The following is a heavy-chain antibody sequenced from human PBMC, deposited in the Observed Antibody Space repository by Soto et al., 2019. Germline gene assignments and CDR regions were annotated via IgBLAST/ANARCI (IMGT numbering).Heavy chain of an antibody. V-gene: IGHV3-9*01. J-gene: IGHJ4*01. D-gene: IGHD1-20*01. Sequence: GGSLRLSCAASGFTFDDYAMHWVRQAPGKGLEWVSGISWNSGSIGYADSVKGRFTISRDNAKNSLYLQMNSLRAEDTALYYCAKVGNNWNYFDYWGHGTLVTVSS. CDR2: ISWNSGSI. CDR3: AKVGNNWNYFDY. CDR1: GFTFDDYA.